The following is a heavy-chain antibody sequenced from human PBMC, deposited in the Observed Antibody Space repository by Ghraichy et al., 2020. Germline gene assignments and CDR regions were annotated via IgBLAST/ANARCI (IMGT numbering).Heavy chain of an antibody. D-gene: IGHD4-23*01. CDR2: IYYSGST. Sequence: SETLSLTCTASGGSISSYYWSWIRQPPGKGLEWIGYIYYSGSTNYNPSLKSRVTISVDTSKNQFSLKLSSVNAADTAVYYCARGRWSPRCWGQGTLVTVSS. CDR3: ARGRWSPRC. CDR1: GGSISSYY. J-gene: IGHJ4*02. V-gene: IGHV4-59*01.